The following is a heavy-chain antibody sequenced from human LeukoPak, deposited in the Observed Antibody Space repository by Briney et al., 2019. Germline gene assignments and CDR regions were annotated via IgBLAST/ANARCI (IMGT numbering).Heavy chain of an antibody. CDR2: IKSNTDGGTI. Sequence: PGGSLRLSCAASGFTFKNAWMSWVRQAPGKGLECLGRIKSNTDGGTIDYAAPVKGRFTISRDDSEKMLFLQMNSLITEDTAVYHCTTDLRWYNIWYAGYWGQGTLVTVSS. CDR3: TTDLRWYNIWYAGY. V-gene: IGHV3-15*01. J-gene: IGHJ4*02. D-gene: IGHD1-14*01. CDR1: GFTFKNAW.